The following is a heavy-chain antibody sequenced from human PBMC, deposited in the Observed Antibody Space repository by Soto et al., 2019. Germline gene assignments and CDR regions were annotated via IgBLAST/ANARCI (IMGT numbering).Heavy chain of an antibody. V-gene: IGHV4-59*01. CDR2: IYYTGGT. CDR3: ASGTLSTIAAPDS. CDR1: GVTIRGYY. J-gene: IGHJ4*02. D-gene: IGHD6-13*01. Sequence: SETLSLTCNVSGVTIRGYYWNWIRQPPGKTLEWIGSIYYTGGTNDNPSLKGRVTISVDTSKNRFSLKFNSLTAADTAVYYCASGTLSTIAAPDSWGQGTLVTVSS.